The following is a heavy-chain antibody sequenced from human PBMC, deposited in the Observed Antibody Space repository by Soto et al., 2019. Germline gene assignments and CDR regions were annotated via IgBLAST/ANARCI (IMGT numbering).Heavy chain of an antibody. D-gene: IGHD3-9*01. Sequence: GESLKISCAASGFTVSSNYMSWVRPASGKGLEWVGHIRSKANTYATAYAASVKGRFTISRDDSRNTAYLQMNSLKTEDTAVYYCTRRNDFDWLPFDYWGQGTLVTVSS. J-gene: IGHJ4*02. V-gene: IGHV3-73*01. CDR3: TRRNDFDWLPFDY. CDR2: IRSKANTYAT. CDR1: GFTVSSNY.